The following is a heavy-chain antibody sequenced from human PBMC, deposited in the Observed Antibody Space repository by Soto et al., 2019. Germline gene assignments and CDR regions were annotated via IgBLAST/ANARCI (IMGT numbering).Heavy chain of an antibody. J-gene: IGHJ3*02. Sequence: GGSLRLSCAASGFTFSSYWMHWVRKAPGKGLVWVSCINSDGSSTSYADAVKGRFTISRDNAKKTLYLQMNSLRAEDTAVYYCARVLYSSGWYREDAFDIWGQGTMVTVSS. V-gene: IGHV3-74*01. CDR3: ARVLYSSGWYREDAFDI. CDR1: GFTFSSYW. CDR2: INSDGSST. D-gene: IGHD6-19*01.